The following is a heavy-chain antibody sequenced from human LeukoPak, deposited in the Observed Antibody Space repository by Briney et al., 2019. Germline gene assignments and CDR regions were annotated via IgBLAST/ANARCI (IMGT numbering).Heavy chain of an antibody. CDR2: IYYSGST. Sequence: SETLSLTCTVSGGSISSSSYYWGWIRQPPGKGLEWRGSIYYSGSTYYNPSLKRRVTISVDTSKNQFSLKLSSVAAADTAVYYCARLRYCSSTSCYFWFDPWGQGTLVTVSS. CDR1: GGSISSSSYY. D-gene: IGHD2-2*01. V-gene: IGHV4-39*01. CDR3: ARLRYCSSTSCYFWFDP. J-gene: IGHJ5*02.